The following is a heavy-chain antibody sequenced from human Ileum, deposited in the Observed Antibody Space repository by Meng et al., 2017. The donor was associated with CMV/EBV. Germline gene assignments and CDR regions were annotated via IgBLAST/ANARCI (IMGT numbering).Heavy chain of an antibody. CDR3: ARQFTLLWFAGFGP. J-gene: IGHJ5*02. Sequence: GESLKISCTGSGFNVTTNYMSWVRQAPGKGPEWVSVIYAGGSTYLAGSVKGRFTVSRDNSRNTVYLHMTSLGPEDAAVYYYARQFTLLWFAGFGPWGQGTLVTVSS. CDR2: IYAGGST. D-gene: IGHD3-10*01. CDR1: GFNVTTNY. V-gene: IGHV3-66*02.